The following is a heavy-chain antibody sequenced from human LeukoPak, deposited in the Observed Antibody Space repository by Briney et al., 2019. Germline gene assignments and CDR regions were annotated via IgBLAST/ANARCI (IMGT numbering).Heavy chain of an antibody. Sequence: GGSLRLSCAASGFTFSSYGMHWVRQAPGKGLEWVAFIRYDGSNKYYADSVKGRFTISRDNSKNTLYLQMNSLRAEDTAVYYCAKDSDILTGFIKAPPGAFDIWGQGTMVTVSS. CDR3: AKDSDILTGFIKAPPGAFDI. CDR1: GFTFSSYG. D-gene: IGHD3-9*01. CDR2: IRYDGSNK. J-gene: IGHJ3*02. V-gene: IGHV3-30*02.